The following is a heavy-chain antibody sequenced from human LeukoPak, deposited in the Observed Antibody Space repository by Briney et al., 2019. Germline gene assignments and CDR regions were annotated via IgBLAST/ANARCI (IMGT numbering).Heavy chain of an antibody. Sequence: GASLKISCKGSGSSFTSYWIAWVRQMPGKGLEWMGMIYPGDSDTRYSPSFRGQVTISGDKSISTAYLQWSSLKASDTAMYYCARQRERGYSYDLEWGQGTLVTVSS. D-gene: IGHD5-18*01. CDR2: IYPGDSDT. CDR1: GSSFTSYW. J-gene: IGHJ4*02. V-gene: IGHV5-51*01. CDR3: ARQRERGYSYDLE.